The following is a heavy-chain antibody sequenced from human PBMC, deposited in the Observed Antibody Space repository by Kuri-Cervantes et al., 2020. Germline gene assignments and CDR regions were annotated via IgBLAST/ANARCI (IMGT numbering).Heavy chain of an antibody. V-gene: IGHV3-30-3*01. CDR3: ARAGYSYGSPLLWYFDL. CDR1: GFTFSSYA. D-gene: IGHD5-18*01. CDR2: ISYDGSNK. J-gene: IGHJ2*01. Sequence: LSLTCAASGFTFSSYAMHWVRQAPGKGLEWVAVISYDGSNKYYAGSVKGRFTISRDNSKNTLYLQMNSLRAEDTAVYYCARAGYSYGSPLLWYFDLWGRGTLVTVSS.